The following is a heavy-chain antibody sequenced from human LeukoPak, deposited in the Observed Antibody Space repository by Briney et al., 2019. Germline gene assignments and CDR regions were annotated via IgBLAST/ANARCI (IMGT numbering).Heavy chain of an antibody. Sequence: PGGSLRLSCAASGFTFSSHWMDWVRQAPGKGLEWVANIKQDGSESYYLDSVKGRFTISRDNAKSSLYLQMNSLRAEDTAVYYCARGSSGWYLADYWGQGTLVTVSS. D-gene: IGHD6-19*01. J-gene: IGHJ4*02. V-gene: IGHV3-7*01. CDR2: IKQDGSES. CDR3: ARGSSGWYLADY. CDR1: GFTFSSHW.